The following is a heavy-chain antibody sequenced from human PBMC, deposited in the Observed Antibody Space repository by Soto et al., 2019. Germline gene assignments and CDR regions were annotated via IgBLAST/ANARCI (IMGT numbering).Heavy chain of an antibody. CDR3: ARGSCGGSCYPYYYYYGMDV. CDR2: ISAYNGNT. V-gene: IGHV1-18*04. Sequence: GASVKVSCKASGYTFTNYYMHWVRQAPGQGLEWMGWISAYNGNTNYAQKLQGRATMTTDTSTSTAYMELRSLRSDDTAVYYCARGSCGGSCYPYYYYYGMDVWGQGTTVTVSS. CDR1: GYTFTNYY. D-gene: IGHD2-15*01. J-gene: IGHJ6*02.